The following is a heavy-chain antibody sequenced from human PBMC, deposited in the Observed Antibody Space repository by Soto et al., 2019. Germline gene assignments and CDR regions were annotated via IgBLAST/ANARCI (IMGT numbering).Heavy chain of an antibody. CDR2: MYYSGNS. V-gene: IGHV4-39*07. Sequence: PSETLSLTCTVSGASISSSSYYWGWIRQPPGKGLEWIGSMYYSGNSYYNPSLRSRVTISVDTSKNQFSLKLSSVTAADMAVYYCARYPSERIVVVPGPHILWGQGTLVTVSS. CDR1: GASISSSSYY. D-gene: IGHD3-22*01. J-gene: IGHJ4*02. CDR3: ARYPSERIVVVPGPHIL.